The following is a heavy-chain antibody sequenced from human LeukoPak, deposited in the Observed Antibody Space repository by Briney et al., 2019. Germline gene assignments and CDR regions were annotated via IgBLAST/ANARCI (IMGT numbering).Heavy chain of an antibody. D-gene: IGHD2-15*01. Sequence: SETLSLTCTVSGVSISTYYWSWTRQPAGEGLEWIGRVHSSGSTDYNPSLRSRVTMSVDTSKNQFSLNLRSVTAADTAVYYCAKEGRSSTPGYWGQGTLVTVSS. CDR2: VHSSGST. CDR3: AKEGRSSTPGY. J-gene: IGHJ4*02. V-gene: IGHV4-4*07. CDR1: GVSISTYY.